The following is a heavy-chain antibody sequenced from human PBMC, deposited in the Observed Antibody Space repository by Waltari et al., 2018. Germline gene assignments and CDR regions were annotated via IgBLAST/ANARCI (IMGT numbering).Heavy chain of an antibody. CDR3: AGDRAIGLFFDY. CDR1: GDSISGNYW. D-gene: IGHD2-2*01. J-gene: IGHJ4*02. Sequence: QVQLQESGQGLVKLSGTLSLTCAVSGDSISGNYWWSWVRQSPEKGLEWIGQVFHSGKTHYNPSLQSRVTISVDKPKNQFSLNLNSVTAADTAVYYCAGDRAIGLFFDYWGRGTLVTVSS. CDR2: VFHSGKT. V-gene: IGHV4-4*02.